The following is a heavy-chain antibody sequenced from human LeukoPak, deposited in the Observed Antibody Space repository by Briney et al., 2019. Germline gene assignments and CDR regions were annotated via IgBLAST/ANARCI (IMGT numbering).Heavy chain of an antibody. CDR1: GGSVSSGSYY. J-gene: IGHJ4*02. CDR3: ARETGSFVYDRITIFGVVHQPEGYFDY. CDR2: IYYSGST. Sequence: PSETLSLTCTVSGGSVSSGSYYWRWIRQPPGKGLEWIGYIYYSGSTNYNPSLKSRVTISVDTSKNQFSLKLSSVTAADTAVYYCARETGSFVYDRITIFGVVHQPEGYFDYWGQGTLVTVSS. V-gene: IGHV4-61*01. D-gene: IGHD3-3*01.